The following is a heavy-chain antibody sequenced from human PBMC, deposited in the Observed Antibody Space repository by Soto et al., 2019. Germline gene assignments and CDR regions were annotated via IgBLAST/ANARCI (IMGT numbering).Heavy chain of an antibody. D-gene: IGHD5-18*01. CDR3: STGRSTYGLDS. V-gene: IGHV3-15*01. CDR1: AFSFTNAW. CDR2: IKSITDGGTT. J-gene: IGHJ4*02. Sequence: GGSLRLSCVASAFSFTNAWMSWVRQAPGKGLEWVGRIKSITDGGTTDYAAPVKGRFTISRDDSNNTLYLQMNILKTEDTAVYYCSTGRSTYGLDSWGQGTLVTVSS.